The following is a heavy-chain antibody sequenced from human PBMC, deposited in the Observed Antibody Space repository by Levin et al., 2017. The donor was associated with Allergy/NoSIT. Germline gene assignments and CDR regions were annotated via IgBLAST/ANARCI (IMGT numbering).Heavy chain of an antibody. CDR2: IYSGGST. V-gene: IGHV3-66*02. CDR3: ASRTVRGVIMSYYYYYMDV. D-gene: IGHD3-10*01. J-gene: IGHJ6*03. CDR1: GFTVSSNY. Sequence: PGGSLRLSCAASGFTVSSNYMSWVRQAPGKGLEWVSVIYSGGSTYYADSVKGRFTISRDNSKNTLYLQMNSLRAEDTAVYYCASRTVRGVIMSYYYYYMDVWGKGTTVTVSS.